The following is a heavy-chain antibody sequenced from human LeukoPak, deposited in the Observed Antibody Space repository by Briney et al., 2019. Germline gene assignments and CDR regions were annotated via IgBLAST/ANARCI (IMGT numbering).Heavy chain of an antibody. J-gene: IGHJ4*02. CDR1: GFTFGTYW. Sequence: GGSLRLSCAASGFTFGTYWMHWVRQAPGKGLVWVSRLDTDGTDTAYADSVKGRFTISRDNAKNTLYLQMNSLRAEDTAVYYCARDEGLDWGQGTLVTVSS. CDR2: LDTDGTDT. CDR3: ARDEGLD. V-gene: IGHV3-74*01.